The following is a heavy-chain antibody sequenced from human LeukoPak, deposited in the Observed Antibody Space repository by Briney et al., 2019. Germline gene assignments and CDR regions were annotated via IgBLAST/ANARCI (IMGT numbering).Heavy chain of an antibody. J-gene: IGHJ5*02. CDR3: ATDGAGFDT. Sequence: PGGSLRLSCAASGFTLNDYYMSWIRQAPGKGLGWLSYINIGGTNTHYADSVKGRFTISRDNAKKSLYLEMNNLRAEDTAVYYCATDGAGFDTWGQGVLVTVSS. CDR1: GFTLNDYY. V-gene: IGHV3-11*01. CDR2: INIGGTNT.